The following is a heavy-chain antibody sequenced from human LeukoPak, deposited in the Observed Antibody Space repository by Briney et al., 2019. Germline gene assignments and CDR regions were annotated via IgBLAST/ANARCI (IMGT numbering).Heavy chain of an antibody. J-gene: IGHJ5*02. D-gene: IGHD3-3*01. CDR1: GGSISSYY. V-gene: IGHV4-4*07. CDR2: IYTSGST. CDR3: ARGGLYYDFWSGYRGNWFDP. Sequence: PSETLSLTCTVSGGSISSYYWSWIRQPAGKGLEWIGRIYTSGSTNYNPSLKSRVTISVDTSKNQFSLKLSSVTAADTAVYYCARGGLYYDFWSGYRGNWFDPWGQGTLVTVSS.